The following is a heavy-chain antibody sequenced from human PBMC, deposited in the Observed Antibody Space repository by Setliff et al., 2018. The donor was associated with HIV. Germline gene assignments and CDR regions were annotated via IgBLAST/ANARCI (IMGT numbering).Heavy chain of an antibody. D-gene: IGHD6-6*01. J-gene: IGHJ6*03. CDR3: ARGGGTSSPIDYHYYIDV. Sequence: PSETLSLTCTVSGDSISSSIYYWGWVRQPPGKGLEWIGGIYYTGSPIYNPSLKSRVTISVDTSNNQFSLKLSSVTAADTAVYYCARGGGTSSPIDYHYYIDVWGKGTTVTVSS. CDR2: IYYTGSP. V-gene: IGHV4-39*01. CDR1: GDSISSSIYY.